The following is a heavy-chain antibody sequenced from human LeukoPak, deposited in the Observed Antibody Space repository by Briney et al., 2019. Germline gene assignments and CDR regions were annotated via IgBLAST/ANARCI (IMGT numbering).Heavy chain of an antibody. J-gene: IGHJ4*02. V-gene: IGHV3-30*04. CDR1: GFTFSSYA. CDR2: ISFDGRNR. Sequence: PGGSLRLSCAASGFTFSSYAMHWVRQAPGKVLEWVALISFDGRNRYYADSVKGRFTISRDNSKNTLYVQMNSLRAEDTAVYYCARDVRYYGTPTWGQGTLVTVSS. CDR3: ARDVRYYGTPT. D-gene: IGHD3-10*01.